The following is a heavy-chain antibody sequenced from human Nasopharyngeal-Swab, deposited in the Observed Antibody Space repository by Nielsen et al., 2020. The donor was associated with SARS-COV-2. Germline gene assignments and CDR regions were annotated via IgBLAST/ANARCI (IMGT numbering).Heavy chain of an antibody. D-gene: IGHD2-2*02. Sequence: WIRQPPGKGLEWIGEINHSGSTNYNPSLKSRVTISVDTSKNQFSLKLSSVTAADTAVYYCAKAAITGGRSNWFDPWGQGTLVTVSS. J-gene: IGHJ5*02. CDR3: AKAAITGGRSNWFDP. V-gene: IGHV4-34*01. CDR2: INHSGST.